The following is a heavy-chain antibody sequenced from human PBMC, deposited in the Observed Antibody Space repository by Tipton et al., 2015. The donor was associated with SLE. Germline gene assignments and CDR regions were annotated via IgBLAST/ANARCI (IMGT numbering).Heavy chain of an antibody. CDR3: ARVGSSFDY. D-gene: IGHD3-10*01. Sequence: TLSLTCTVSGGSISSGSYYWSWIRQPAGKGLEWIGHIYTSGSANYNPSLKSRVTISVDTSKNQFSLKLSSVTAADTAVYYCARVGSSFDYWGQGTLVTVSS. CDR2: IYTSGSA. V-gene: IGHV4-61*09. CDR1: GGSISSGSYY. J-gene: IGHJ4*02.